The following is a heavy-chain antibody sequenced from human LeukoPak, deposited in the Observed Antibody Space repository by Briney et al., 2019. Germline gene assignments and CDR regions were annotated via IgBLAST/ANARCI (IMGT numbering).Heavy chain of an antibody. CDR3: AKESFYYDTTGYKAYYFDY. V-gene: IGHV3-23*01. CDR1: GFTFSSYA. D-gene: IGHD3-22*01. CDR2: ISGRGVNI. Sequence: GGSLRLSCAASGFTFSSYAMSWVCQSPGKGLEWVSAISGRGVNIYNADSVKGRFTISRDISRTTLYLQMNSLRAEDTAVYYCAKESFYYDTTGYKAYYFDYWGQGTLVTVSS. J-gene: IGHJ4*02.